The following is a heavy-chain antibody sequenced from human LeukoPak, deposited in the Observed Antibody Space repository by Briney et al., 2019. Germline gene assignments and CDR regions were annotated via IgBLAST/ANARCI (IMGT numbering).Heavy chain of an antibody. J-gene: IGHJ4*02. V-gene: IGHV1-69*13. CDR3: ARGWWELDFDY. Sequence: SVKVSCKASGGTFSSYAISWVRQAPGQGLEWMGGIIPIFGTANYAQKFQGRVTITADESTSTAYMELSSLRSDDTAVYYCARGWWELDFDYWGQGTLVTVSS. CDR2: IIPIFGTA. CDR1: GGTFSSYA. D-gene: IGHD2-15*01.